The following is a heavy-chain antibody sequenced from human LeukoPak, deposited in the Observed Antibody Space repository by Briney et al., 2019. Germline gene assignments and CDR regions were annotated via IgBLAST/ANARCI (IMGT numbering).Heavy chain of an antibody. J-gene: IGHJ5*02. CDR3: ARSVDPLRYFDWLFSGWFDP. D-gene: IGHD3-9*01. V-gene: IGHV4-4*02. CDR1: GGSISSSNW. CDR2: IYHSGST. Sequence: SETLSLTCAVSGGSISSSNWWSWVRQPPGKGLEWIGEIYHSGSTNYNPSLKSRVTISVDTSKNQFSLKLSSVTAADTAVYYCARSVDPLRYFDWLFSGWFDPWGQGTLVTVSS.